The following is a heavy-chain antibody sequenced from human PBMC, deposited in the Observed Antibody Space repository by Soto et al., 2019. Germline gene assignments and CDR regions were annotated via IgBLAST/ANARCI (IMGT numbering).Heavy chain of an antibody. CDR3: TTEGYYDILTGYYNLGPAFDY. V-gene: IGHV3-15*01. Sequence: GGSLRLSCAASGVTFSNAWMSWVRQAPGKGLEWVGRIKSKTDGGTTDYAAPVKGRFTISRDDSKNTLYLQMNSLKTEDTAVYYCTTEGYYDILTGYYNLGPAFDYWGQGTLVTVSS. J-gene: IGHJ4*02. D-gene: IGHD3-9*01. CDR1: GVTFSNAW. CDR2: IKSKTDGGTT.